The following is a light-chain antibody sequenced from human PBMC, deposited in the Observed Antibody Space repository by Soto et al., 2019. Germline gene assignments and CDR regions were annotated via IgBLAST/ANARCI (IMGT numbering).Light chain of an antibody. Sequence: IHMTQSPSSLSASVGDRVTITCRASQRITTYLNWYQQKPGEAPKLLISTSGTLQRGVPSRFSGSGSGTDFTLPITSLQRADFATYFCQQPYSTPYTFGQGTQLEI. CDR2: TSG. J-gene: IGKJ2*01. CDR3: QQPYSTPYT. CDR1: QRITTY. V-gene: IGKV1-39*01.